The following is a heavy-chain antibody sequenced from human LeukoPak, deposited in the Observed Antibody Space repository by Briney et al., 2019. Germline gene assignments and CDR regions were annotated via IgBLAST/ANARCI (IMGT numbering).Heavy chain of an antibody. D-gene: IGHD2-15*01. J-gene: IGHJ1*01. CDR1: GGSISSGGYS. V-gene: IGHV4-30-2*01. CDR3: ARGALSQYCSGGSCQSRAYFQH. Sequence: TSETLSLTCAVSGGSISSGGYSWSWIRQPTGKGLEWIGYIYHSGSTYYNPSLKSRVTISVDRSKNQFSLKLSSVTAADTAVYYCARGALSQYCSGGSCQSRAYFQHWGQGTLVTVSS. CDR2: IYHSGST.